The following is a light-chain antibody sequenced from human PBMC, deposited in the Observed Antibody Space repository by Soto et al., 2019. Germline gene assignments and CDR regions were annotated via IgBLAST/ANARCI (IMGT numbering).Light chain of an antibody. Sequence: DIPMTQSPSTLSASVGDRVTITCRASQSINNWLAWYQQKPGKAPKLLIYKASTLESGVPSRFSGSGSGTEFTLTISSLQPDDVASYYCQQYTTFSTFGQGTKLEIK. CDR1: QSINNW. CDR2: KAS. V-gene: IGKV1-5*03. J-gene: IGKJ2*01. CDR3: QQYTTFST.